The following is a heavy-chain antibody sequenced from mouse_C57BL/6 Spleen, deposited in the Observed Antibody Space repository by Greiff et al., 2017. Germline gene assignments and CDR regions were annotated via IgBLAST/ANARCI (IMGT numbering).Heavy chain of an antibody. V-gene: IGHV14-1*01. D-gene: IGHD2-4*01. Sequence: VHVKRSGAELVRPGASVKLSCTASGFNIKDYYMHWVKQRPEQGLEWIGRIDPEDGDTAYAPKFQGKATMTADTSSNTAYLQLSSLTSEDTAVYYCTTDDYDYYAMDYWGQGTSVTVSS. CDR2: IDPEDGDT. CDR3: TTDDYDYYAMDY. CDR1: GFNIKDYY. J-gene: IGHJ4*01.